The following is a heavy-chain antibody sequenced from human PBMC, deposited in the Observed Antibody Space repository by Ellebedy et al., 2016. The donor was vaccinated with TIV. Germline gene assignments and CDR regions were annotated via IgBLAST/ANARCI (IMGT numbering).Heavy chain of an antibody. CDR3: AGGVALDY. CDR2: ISRTSNYT. Sequence: GESLKISCEVSGLIFSNYYMSWIRQAPGKGLEWVSHISRTSNYTYYADSVRGRFTISRDNTKNSLYLQLNSLRAEDTAVYYCAGGVALDYWGQGALVTVSS. V-gene: IGHV3-11*03. D-gene: IGHD2-15*01. CDR1: GLIFSNYY. J-gene: IGHJ4*02.